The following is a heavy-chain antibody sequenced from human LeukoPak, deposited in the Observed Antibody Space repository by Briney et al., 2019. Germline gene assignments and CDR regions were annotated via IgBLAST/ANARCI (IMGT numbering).Heavy chain of an antibody. CDR1: GFTVSSNY. Sequence: GGSLRLSCAASGFTVSSNYMSWVRQAPGKGLEWVSLIYSDGDTYYADSVKGRFTISRDNSKNTLYLQMNSLRAEDAAVYYCARDYPSFDYWGQGTLVTVSS. D-gene: IGHD3-16*02. CDR2: IYSDGDT. J-gene: IGHJ4*02. CDR3: ARDYPSFDY. V-gene: IGHV3-53*01.